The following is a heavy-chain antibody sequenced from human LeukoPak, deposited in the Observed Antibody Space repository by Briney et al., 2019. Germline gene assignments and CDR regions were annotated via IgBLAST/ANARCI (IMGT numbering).Heavy chain of an antibody. D-gene: IGHD5-18*01. V-gene: IGHV3-30-3*01. CDR1: GFTFSSYA. J-gene: IGHJ4*02. CDR3: ARDQGYSYFDY. CDR2: ISYDGGNK. Sequence: PGGSLRLSCAASGFTFSSYAMHWVRQAPGKGLEWVAVISYDGGNKYYADSVEGRFTISRDNSKNTLYLQMNSLRAEDTAVYYCARDQGYSYFDYWGQGTLVTVSS.